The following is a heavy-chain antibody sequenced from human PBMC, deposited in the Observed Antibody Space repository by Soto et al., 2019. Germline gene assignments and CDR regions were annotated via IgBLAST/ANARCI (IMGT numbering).Heavy chain of an antibody. J-gene: IGHJ4*02. CDR1: GGSISSGGYY. CDR3: ARVGLLGNFDY. Sequence: SETLSLTCTVSGGSISSGGYYWSWVRQHPERGLEWIGYIYYSGSTYYNPSLKSRVTISVDTSKNQFSLKLSSVSAADTAVYYCARVGLLGNFDYWGQGTLVTVSS. CDR2: IYYSGST. V-gene: IGHV4-31*03.